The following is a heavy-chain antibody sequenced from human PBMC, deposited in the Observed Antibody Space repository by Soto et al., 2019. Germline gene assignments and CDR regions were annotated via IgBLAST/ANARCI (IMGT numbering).Heavy chain of an antibody. Sequence: ASVKVSCKASGYTFTSYAMHWVRKAPGQRLEWMGWINAGSGNTKYSQKFQGRVTITRDTSASTAYMELSSLRSEDTAVYYCARAPWDGYNYDAFDIWGQGTMVTVSS. J-gene: IGHJ3*02. V-gene: IGHV1-3*01. CDR3: ARAPWDGYNYDAFDI. CDR2: INAGSGNT. D-gene: IGHD5-12*01. CDR1: GYTFTSYA.